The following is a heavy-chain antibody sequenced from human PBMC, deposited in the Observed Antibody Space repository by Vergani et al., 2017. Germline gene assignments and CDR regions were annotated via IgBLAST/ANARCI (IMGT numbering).Heavy chain of an antibody. V-gene: IGHV4-38-2*01. J-gene: IGHJ6*02. CDR2: IHHSGDT. Sequence: QVQLQESGPGLVKPSETLTLTFDVSDSSIMTNPYWGWFLQSPGKGLEWIGCIHHSGDTHYNSSLKSRVSISIVSSSKFSLSLTSVTAADTAIYYCARHRGSEGFFPSSYFYGMDVWGHGTTVTVSS. CDR3: ARHRGSEGFFPSSYFYGMDV. D-gene: IGHD3-10*01. CDR1: DSSIMTNPY.